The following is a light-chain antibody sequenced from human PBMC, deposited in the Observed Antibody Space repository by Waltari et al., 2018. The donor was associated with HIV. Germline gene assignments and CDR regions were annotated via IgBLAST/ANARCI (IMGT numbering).Light chain of an antibody. CDR3: LQDYSWPYT. V-gene: IGKV1-6*01. J-gene: IGKJ2*01. CDR2: AVS. Sequence: AIQMTQSPTSLSASVRDRVTIPCRASQVIGNDLSWYQQKPGMAPTLLIYAVSSSQTGVPGRFSGSVSGADFTLTISSLQAEDLATYYCLQDYSWPYTFGQGTKLEIK. CDR1: QVIGND.